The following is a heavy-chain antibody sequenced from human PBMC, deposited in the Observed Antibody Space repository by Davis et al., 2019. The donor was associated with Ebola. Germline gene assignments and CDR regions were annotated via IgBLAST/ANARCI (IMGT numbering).Heavy chain of an antibody. CDR1: GGSISSYY. D-gene: IGHD3-22*01. CDR3: ARDLRYDSSGYDYYFYMDV. Sequence: PSETLSLTCAVSGGSISSYYWGWIRQPPGKGLEWIGSIYYSGSTYYNPSLKSRVTISVDTSKNQFSLNLYSVTAADTAVYYCARDLRYDSSGYDYYFYMDVWGKGTTVTVSS. CDR2: IYYSGST. J-gene: IGHJ6*03. V-gene: IGHV4-39*07.